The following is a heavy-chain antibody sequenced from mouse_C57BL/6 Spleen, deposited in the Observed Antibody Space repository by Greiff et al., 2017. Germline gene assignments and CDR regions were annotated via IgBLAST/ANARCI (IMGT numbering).Heavy chain of an antibody. V-gene: IGHV1-39*01. Sequence: EVQVVESGPELVKPGASVKISCKASGYSFTDYNMNWVKQSNGKSLEWIGVINPNYGTTSYNQKFKGKATLTVDQSSSTAYMQLNSLTSEDSAVYYCARSLLTGTLYYLDYWGQGTTLTVSS. CDR3: ARSLLTGTLYYLDY. J-gene: IGHJ2*01. CDR1: GYSFTDYN. D-gene: IGHD4-1*01. CDR2: INPNYGTT.